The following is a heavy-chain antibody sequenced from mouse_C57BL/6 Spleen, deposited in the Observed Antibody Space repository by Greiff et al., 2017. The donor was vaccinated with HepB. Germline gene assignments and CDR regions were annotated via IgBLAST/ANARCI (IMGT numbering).Heavy chain of an antibody. CDR1: GYTFTSYW. J-gene: IGHJ2*01. V-gene: IGHV1-55*01. CDR2: IYPGSGST. D-gene: IGHD2-3*01. CDR3: ARGGYYSFDY. Sequence: VQLQQSGAELVKPGASVKMSCKASGYTFTSYWITWVKQRPGQGLEWIGDIYPGSGSTNYNEKFKSKAKLTVDTSSLTAYMQLSSLTSEDSAVEYCARGGYYSFDYWGQGTTLTVSS.